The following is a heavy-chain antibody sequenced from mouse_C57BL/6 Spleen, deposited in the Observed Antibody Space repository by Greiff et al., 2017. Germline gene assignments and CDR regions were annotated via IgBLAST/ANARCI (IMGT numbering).Heavy chain of an antibody. CDR2: FVPNRGGT. CDR1: GYTFTSYW. V-gene: IGHV1-72*01. Sequence: QVQLQQPGAELVKPGASVKLSCKASGYTFTSYWMHWVKQRPGRGLEWIGRFVPNRGGTKYNEKFKSKATLTVDKPSSTAYMQLSSLTSEDSAVYYCARGEGDGYYLAYWGQGTLVTVSA. CDR3: ARGEGDGYYLAY. J-gene: IGHJ3*01. D-gene: IGHD2-3*01.